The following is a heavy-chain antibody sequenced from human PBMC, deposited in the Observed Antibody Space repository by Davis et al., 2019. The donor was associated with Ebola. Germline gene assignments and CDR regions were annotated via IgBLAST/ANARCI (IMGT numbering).Heavy chain of an antibody. CDR1: GFTLSTNY. D-gene: IGHD4-11*01. CDR2: IYKSGNA. Sequence: PGGSLRLSCAASGFTLSTNYMIWVRQTPEKGLEWVSVIYKSGNAYYPESLKGRFTVSRDESKNTLFLQVKSPRTEDTAMYYCARVDYSNYGACFDHWGQGSLVTVSS. J-gene: IGHJ4*02. V-gene: IGHV3-66*03. CDR3: ARVDYSNYGACFDH.